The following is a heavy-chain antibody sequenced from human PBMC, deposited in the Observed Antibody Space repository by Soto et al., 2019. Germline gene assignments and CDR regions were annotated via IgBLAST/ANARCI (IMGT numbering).Heavy chain of an antibody. CDR3: ARAETYYDILTGWTKYGMDV. D-gene: IGHD3-9*01. J-gene: IGHJ6*02. CDR2: ISAYNGNT. V-gene: IGHV1-18*01. CDR1: GYTFTSYG. Sequence: ASVKVSCKASGYTFTSYGISWVRQAPGQGLEWMGWISAYNGNTNYAQKLQGRVTMNTDTSTSTAYMELRSLRSDDTAVYYCARAETYYDILTGWTKYGMDVWGQGTTVTVSS.